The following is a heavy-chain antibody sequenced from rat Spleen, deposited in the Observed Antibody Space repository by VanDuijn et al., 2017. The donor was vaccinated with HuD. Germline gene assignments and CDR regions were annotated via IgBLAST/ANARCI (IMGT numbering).Heavy chain of an antibody. J-gene: IGHJ2*01. Sequence: VQMKETGPGLVQPSQTLSLICTVSGFSLISNSVHWVRQPPGKGLEWMGGIWGDGSTDYNSGLKSRLSISRDTSKSQVFLKMNSVQTEDTAMYFCARLGDYWGQGVMVTVSS. D-gene: IGHD5-1*01. V-gene: IGHV2-1*01. CDR1: GFSLISNS. CDR2: IWGDGST. CDR3: ARLGDY.